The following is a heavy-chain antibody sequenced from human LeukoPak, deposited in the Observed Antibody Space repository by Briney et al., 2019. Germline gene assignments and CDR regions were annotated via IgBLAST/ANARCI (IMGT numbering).Heavy chain of an antibody. CDR2: IHFSGNT. CDR1: GGSIGSYY. CDR3: ARDPADSSGTYWYFDL. J-gene: IGHJ2*01. D-gene: IGHD3-22*01. Sequence: TSETLSLTCTVSGGSIGSYYWSWIRQSPGKGLEWIGYIHFSGNTNYNPSLKSRVTISVDKSKNQFSLKLSPVTAADTAVYYCARDPADSSGTYWYFDLWGRGTLVTVSS. V-gene: IGHV4-59*12.